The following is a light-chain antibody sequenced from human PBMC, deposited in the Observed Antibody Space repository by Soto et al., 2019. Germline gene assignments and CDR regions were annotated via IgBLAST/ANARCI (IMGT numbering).Light chain of an antibody. CDR1: SSDVGGYNH. V-gene: IGLV2-11*01. CDR3: FLQAGTSVV. J-gene: IGLJ6*01. Sequence: QSVLPQPRSVSGSPGQSVTISCTGTSSDVGGYNHVSWYQQHPGKAPKLIIYDVSTRPSGVPDRFSGSKSGNTASLTISGLQAEDVADYYCFLQAGTSVVFGTGNEVTVL. CDR2: DVS.